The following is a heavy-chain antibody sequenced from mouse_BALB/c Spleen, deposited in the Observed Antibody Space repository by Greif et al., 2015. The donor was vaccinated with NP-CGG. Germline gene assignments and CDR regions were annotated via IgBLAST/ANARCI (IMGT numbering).Heavy chain of an antibody. CDR3: ARERSMITYYLDY. Sequence: QVQLKQSGPGLVAPSQSLSITCTVSGFSLTSYGVHWVRQPPGKGLEWLGVIWAGGSTNYNSALMSRLSISKDNSKSQVFLKMNSLQTDDTAMYYCARERSMITYYLDYWGQGTTLTVSS. V-gene: IGHV2-9*02. CDR2: IWAGGST. D-gene: IGHD2-4*01. CDR1: GFSLTSYG. J-gene: IGHJ2*01.